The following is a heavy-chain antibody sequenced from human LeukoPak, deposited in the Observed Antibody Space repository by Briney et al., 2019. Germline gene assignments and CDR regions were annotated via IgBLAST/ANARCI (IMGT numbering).Heavy chain of an antibody. CDR1: GFTFSDYN. J-gene: IGHJ4*02. CDR3: ARGTGSWVALTVFDY. Sequence: GGSLRLSCAASGFTFSDYNMRWIRQAPGKGLEWVSSISRSGSTKYYADSVKGRFTISRDNAKNSLFLQMNSLRADDTAVYYCARGTGSWVALTVFDYWGQGTLVTVSS. CDR2: ISRSGSTK. D-gene: IGHD1-14*01. V-gene: IGHV3-11*01.